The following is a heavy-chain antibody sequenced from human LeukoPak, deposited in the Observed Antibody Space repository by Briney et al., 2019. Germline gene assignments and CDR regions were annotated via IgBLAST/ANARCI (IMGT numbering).Heavy chain of an antibody. V-gene: IGHV3-30*18. J-gene: IGHJ4*02. D-gene: IGHD2-21*02. Sequence: GGSLRLSCAASGFTVSSNYMSWVRQAPGKGLEWVALISYGESNTFYADSVTGRFTVSRDNSKNTVDLQMNNLRVDDTAIYYCAKDHANTPVVTNWGQGILVSVSS. CDR2: ISYGESNT. CDR1: GFTVSSNY. CDR3: AKDHANTPVVTN.